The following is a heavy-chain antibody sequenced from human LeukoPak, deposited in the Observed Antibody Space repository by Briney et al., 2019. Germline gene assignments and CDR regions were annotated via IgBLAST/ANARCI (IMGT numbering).Heavy chain of an antibody. CDR2: ISSSSSHT. D-gene: IGHD1-14*01. CDR3: ARATGETRQGEAFDI. Sequence: GGSLRLSCAASGFTFSDYYMSWIRQAPGKGLEWVSYISSSSSHTNYADSLQGRFTISRDNAKNSLYLQMNSLRAEDTAVYYCARATGETRQGEAFDIWGEGTMVTVSS. V-gene: IGHV3-11*06. J-gene: IGHJ3*02. CDR1: GFTFSDYY.